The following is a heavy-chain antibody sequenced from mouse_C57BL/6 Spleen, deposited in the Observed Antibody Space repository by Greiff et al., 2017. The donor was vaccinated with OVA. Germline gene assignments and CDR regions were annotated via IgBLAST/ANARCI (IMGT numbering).Heavy chain of an antibody. CDR2: IDPSASYT. CDR3: ALGTTVVAKDAMDY. V-gene: IGHV1-69*01. Sequence: QVQLQQPGAELVMPGASVKLSCKASGYTFTSYWMHWVKQRPGQGLEWIGEIDPSASYTNYNKKFKGKSTLTVDKSSSTAYMPLSRLRSEDSAVYYGALGTTVVAKDAMDYWGQGTSVTVSS. CDR1: GYTFTSYW. J-gene: IGHJ4*01. D-gene: IGHD1-1*01.